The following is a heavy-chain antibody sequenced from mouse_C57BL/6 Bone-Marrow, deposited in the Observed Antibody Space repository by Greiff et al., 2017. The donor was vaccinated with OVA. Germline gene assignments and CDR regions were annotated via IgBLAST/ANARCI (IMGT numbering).Heavy chain of an antibody. V-gene: IGHV14-1*01. CDR1: GFNIKDYY. J-gene: IGHJ2*01. CDR3: TKNYGSRDYFDY. D-gene: IGHD1-1*01. Sequence: VQLQQSGAELVRPGASVKLSCTASGFNIKDYYMHWVKQRPEQGLEWIGRIDPEDGDTEYAPKFQGKATMTADPSSNTAYLQLSSLTSEDTAVYYCTKNYGSRDYFDYWGQGTTLTVSS. CDR2: IDPEDGDT.